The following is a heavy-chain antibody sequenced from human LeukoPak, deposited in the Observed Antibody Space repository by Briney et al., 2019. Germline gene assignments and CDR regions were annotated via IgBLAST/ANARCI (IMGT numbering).Heavy chain of an antibody. CDR3: ASAGVATDPQFDY. J-gene: IGHJ4*02. V-gene: IGHV1-8*03. Sequence: ASVKVSCKASGYTFTSYDINWVRQAPGQGLEWMGWMNPNSGNTGYAQKFQGRVTITRNTSISTAYMELSSLRSEDTAVYYCASAGVATDPQFDYWGQGTLVTVSS. D-gene: IGHD1-26*01. CDR2: MNPNSGNT. CDR1: GYTFTSYD.